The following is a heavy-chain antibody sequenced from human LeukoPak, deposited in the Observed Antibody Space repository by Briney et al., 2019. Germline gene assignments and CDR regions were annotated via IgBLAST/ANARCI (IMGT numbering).Heavy chain of an antibody. CDR3: ARGGVGALDY. D-gene: IGHD1-26*01. Sequence: SETLSLTCAVYGGSFSGYYWSWTRQPPGKGLEWIGEINHSGSTNYNPSLKSRVTISVDTSKNQFSLKLSSVTAADTAVYYCARGGVGALDYWGQGTLVTVSS. V-gene: IGHV4-34*01. CDR2: INHSGST. CDR1: GGSFSGYY. J-gene: IGHJ4*02.